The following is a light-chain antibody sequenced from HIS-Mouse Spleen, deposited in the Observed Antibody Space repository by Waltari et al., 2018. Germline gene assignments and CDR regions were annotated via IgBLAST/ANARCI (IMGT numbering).Light chain of an antibody. CDR1: QSVSSY. J-gene: IGKJ4*01. Sequence: IVLTQSPATLSLSPGERATLPCRASQSVSSYLALYQQKPGQAPRLLIYDASNRATGIPARFSGSGSGTDFTLTISSLEPEDFAVYYCQQRSNWLTFGGGTKVEIK. CDR3: QQRSNWLT. V-gene: IGKV3-11*01. CDR2: DAS.